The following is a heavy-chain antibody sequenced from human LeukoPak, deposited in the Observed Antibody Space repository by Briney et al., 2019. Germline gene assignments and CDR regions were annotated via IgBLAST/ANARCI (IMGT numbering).Heavy chain of an antibody. Sequence: PGGSLRLSCAASGFTFSSYGMHWIRQAPGKGLEWVAVISHDGSNKYYADSVKGRFTISRDNSKNTLYLQMNSLRAEDTAVYYCAKSLRTISMMAFLDYWGQGTLVTVSS. CDR3: AKSLRTISMMAFLDY. D-gene: IGHD3-22*01. CDR1: GFTFSSYG. V-gene: IGHV3-30*18. CDR2: ISHDGSNK. J-gene: IGHJ4*02.